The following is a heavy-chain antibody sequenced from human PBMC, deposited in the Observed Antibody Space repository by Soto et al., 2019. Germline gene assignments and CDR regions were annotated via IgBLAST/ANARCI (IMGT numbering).Heavy chain of an antibody. V-gene: IGHV1-24*01. CDR3: ATVGYSSGWYQNY. CDR1: GYTLTELS. D-gene: IGHD6-19*01. Sequence: ASVKVSCKVSGYTLTELSMHWVRQAPGKGPEWMGGFDPEDGETIYAQKFQGRVTMTEDTSTDTAYMELSSLRSEDTAVYYCATVGYSSGWYQNYWGQGTLVTVSS. J-gene: IGHJ4*02. CDR2: FDPEDGET.